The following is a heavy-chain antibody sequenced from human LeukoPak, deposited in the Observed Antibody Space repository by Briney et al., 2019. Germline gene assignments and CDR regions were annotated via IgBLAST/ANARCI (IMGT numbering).Heavy chain of an antibody. CDR3: ARGYCSGGSCYNPPDY. Sequence: PGGSLRLSCAASGFSFSTYWMNWVRQAPGKGLEWVANIKQDGSAQHYVASVKGRFTISRDNAKNSLYLQMNSLRAEDTAVYYCARGYCSGGSCYNPPDYWGQGTLVTVSS. D-gene: IGHD2-15*01. V-gene: IGHV3-7*04. CDR1: GFSFSTYW. CDR2: IKQDGSAQ. J-gene: IGHJ4*02.